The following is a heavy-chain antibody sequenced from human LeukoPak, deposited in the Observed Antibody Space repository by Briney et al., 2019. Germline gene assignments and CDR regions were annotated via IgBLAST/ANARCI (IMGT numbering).Heavy chain of an antibody. CDR3: ARRDAGFEFFDS. CDR2: IYPGDSDT. Sequence: GESLKISCKGSGYSFTNYWISWVRQMAGQGLEWIGIIYPGDSDTRYSPSFQGQVTISADKSISTAYLQWSSLKASDAAMYYCARRDAGFEFFDSWGQGTLVTVSS. J-gene: IGHJ4*02. V-gene: IGHV5-51*01. D-gene: IGHD5-12*01. CDR1: GYSFTNYW.